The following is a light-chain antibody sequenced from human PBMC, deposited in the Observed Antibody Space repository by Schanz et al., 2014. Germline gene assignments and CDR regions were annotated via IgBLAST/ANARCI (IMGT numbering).Light chain of an antibody. Sequence: QSVLTQPPSASGSPGQSVTISCTGTSSDVGGYNYVSWYQQHPGKAPKLIIYDVSKRPSGVPDRFSGSKSGNTASLTVSGLQAEDEADFYCASYTSSSTVVFGGGTKLTVL. CDR3: ASYTSSSTVV. V-gene: IGLV2-8*01. J-gene: IGLJ2*01. CDR2: DVS. CDR1: SSDVGGYNY.